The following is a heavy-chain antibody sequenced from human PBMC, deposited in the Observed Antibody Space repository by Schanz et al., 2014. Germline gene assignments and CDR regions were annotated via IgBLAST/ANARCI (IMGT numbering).Heavy chain of an antibody. V-gene: IGHV3-30-3*01. CDR2: ISNDGSIK. D-gene: IGHD2-2*01. CDR3: AKDSTHIDIVLVPTAIDY. J-gene: IGHJ4*02. CDR1: GFTFSSYA. Sequence: QVQLVESGGGVVQPGRSLRLSCAAYGFTFSSYAMHWVRQAPGKGLEWVALISNDGSIKYYADSVEGRFTISRDNSRNTLYLHMNTLRSEDTAVYYCAKDSTHIDIVLVPTAIDYWGQGTLVTDSS.